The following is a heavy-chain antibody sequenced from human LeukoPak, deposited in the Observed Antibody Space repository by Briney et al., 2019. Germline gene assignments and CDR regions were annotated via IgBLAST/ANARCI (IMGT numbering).Heavy chain of an antibody. CDR1: GYTFTGYY. CDR3: ARVYCSSTSCFGYFDY. V-gene: IGHV1-2*02. CDR2: INPNSDGT. J-gene: IGHJ4*02. D-gene: IGHD2-2*01. Sequence: ASVKVSCKASGYTFTGYYMHWVRQAPGQGLEWMGWINPNSDGTNYAQKFQGRVTMTRDTSISTAYMELSRLRSDDTAVYYCARVYCSSTSCFGYFDYWGQGTLVTVSS.